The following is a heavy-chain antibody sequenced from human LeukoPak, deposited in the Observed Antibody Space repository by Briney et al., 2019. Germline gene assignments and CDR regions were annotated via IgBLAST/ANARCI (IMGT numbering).Heavy chain of an antibody. CDR2: ISYDGSNK. J-gene: IGHJ4*02. D-gene: IGHD5-18*01. CDR3: ASNIGYSYGYYFDY. V-gene: IGHV3-30*19. CDR1: GFTFSSYG. Sequence: GGSLRLSCAASGFTFSSYGMHWVRQAPGKGLEWVAVISYDGSNKYYADSVKGRFTISRDNSKNTLYLQMNSLRAEDTAVYYCASNIGYSYGYYFDYWGQGTLVTVSS.